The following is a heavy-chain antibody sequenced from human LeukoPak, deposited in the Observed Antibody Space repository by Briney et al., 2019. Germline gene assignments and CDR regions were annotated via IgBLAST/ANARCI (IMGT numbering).Heavy chain of an antibody. CDR3: ARSYYGSGSYQYYFDY. D-gene: IGHD3-10*01. CDR2: ISSGSDYI. Sequence: GGSLRLSCAASGFSFSTHSMNWVRQAPGKGLEWVSSISSGSDYIYYADSVKGRFTISRDNAKNSLYLQMNSLRAEDTAVYYCARSYYGSGSYQYYFDYWGQGTLVTVSS. CDR1: GFSFSTHS. V-gene: IGHV3-21*01. J-gene: IGHJ4*02.